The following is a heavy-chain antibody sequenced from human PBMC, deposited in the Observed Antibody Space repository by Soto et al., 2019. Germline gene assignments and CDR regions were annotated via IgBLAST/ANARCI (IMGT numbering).Heavy chain of an antibody. CDR2: IRQAGSEK. Sequence: EVQLVESGGGLFQPGGSLSLSCAASGFTFSSYWMSWVRQAPGKGLEGVANIRQAGSEKYYVDSVRGRFTISRDNVTNALYLQMTSLGAEDTAVYYCARRCLDDYSNYYLSYCYGMAVWGQGTTVTVSS. CDR1: GFTFSSYW. CDR3: ARRCLDDYSNYYLSYCYGMAV. D-gene: IGHD4-4*01. V-gene: IGHV3-7*01. J-gene: IGHJ6*02.